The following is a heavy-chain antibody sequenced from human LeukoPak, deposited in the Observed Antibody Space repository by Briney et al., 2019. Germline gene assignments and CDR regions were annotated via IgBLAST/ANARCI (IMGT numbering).Heavy chain of an antibody. V-gene: IGHV4-4*07. J-gene: IGHJ6*03. CDR1: GGSFSSYF. Sequence: SETLSLTCSVSGGSFSSYFWSWVRQPAGKGLEWIGRIYPSGNTNYNPSLKSRVTISVDTSKNQFSLKLSSVTAADTAVYYCARVSSGERVWSGYYYYYYMDVWGKGTTVTVSS. CDR2: IYPSGNT. D-gene: IGHD6-19*01. CDR3: ARVSSGERVWSGYYYYYYMDV.